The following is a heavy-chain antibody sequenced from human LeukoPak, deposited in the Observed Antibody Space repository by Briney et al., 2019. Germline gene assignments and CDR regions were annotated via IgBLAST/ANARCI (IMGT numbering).Heavy chain of an antibody. CDR2: INPNSGGT. CDR1: GYTFTGYY. Sequence: GASVTVSCKASGYTFTGYYMHWVRHAPGQGLEWMGWINPNSGGTNYAQKFQGRVTMTRDTYISTAYLELSRLRSDDTAVYYCARKYSSSWPSYYYYGMDVWPQGTTVTVS. J-gene: IGHJ6*02. V-gene: IGHV1-2*02. D-gene: IGHD6-13*01. CDR3: ARKYSSSWPSYYYYGMDV.